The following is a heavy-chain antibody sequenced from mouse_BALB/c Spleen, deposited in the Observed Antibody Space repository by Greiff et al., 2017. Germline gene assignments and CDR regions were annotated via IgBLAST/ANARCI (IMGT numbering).Heavy chain of an antibody. CDR2: IFPGDGST. CDR1: GYTFTSYD. CDR3: ERDSNFDAMDY. Sequence: QVQLQQSGAELVKPGASVKLSCKASGYTFTSYDIHWVRQRPEQGLEWIGWIFPGDGSTKYNEKFKGKATLTTDKSSSTAYMQLSRLTSEDSAVDFYERDSNFDAMDYWGQGTSVTVSS. D-gene: IGHD2-5*01. J-gene: IGHJ4*01. V-gene: IGHV1S56*01.